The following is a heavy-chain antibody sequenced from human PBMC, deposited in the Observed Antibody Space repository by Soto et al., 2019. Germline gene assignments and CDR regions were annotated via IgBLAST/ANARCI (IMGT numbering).Heavy chain of an antibody. Sequence: LRLSCAASGFTFSSYAMHWVRQAPGKGLEWVAVISYDGSNKYYADSVKGRFTISRDNSKNTLYLQMNSLRAEDTAVYYCARERLEGYYDYVWGSFCVGAFDIWGQGTMVTVSS. CDR2: ISYDGSNK. CDR3: ARERLEGYYDYVWGSFCVGAFDI. D-gene: IGHD3-16*01. CDR1: GFTFSSYA. V-gene: IGHV3-30-3*01. J-gene: IGHJ3*02.